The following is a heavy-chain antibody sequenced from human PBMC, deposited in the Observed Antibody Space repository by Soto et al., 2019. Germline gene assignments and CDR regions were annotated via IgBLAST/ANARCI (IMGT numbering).Heavy chain of an antibody. J-gene: IGHJ3*02. CDR2: IYTSGST. CDR1: GGSISSYY. D-gene: IGHD5-18*01. V-gene: IGHV4-4*07. Sequence: SETLSLTCTVSGGSISSYYWSWIRQPAGKGLEWIGRIYTSGSTNYNPSLKSRVTMSVDTSKNQFSLKLSSVTAADTAVYYCARDIGTAMVSDAFDIWGQGTMVTVSS. CDR3: ARDIGTAMVSDAFDI.